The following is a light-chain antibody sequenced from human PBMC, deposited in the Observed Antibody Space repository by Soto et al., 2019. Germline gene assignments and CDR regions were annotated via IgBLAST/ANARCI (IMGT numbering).Light chain of an antibody. CDR3: SSYTRSRNLYV. CDR2: DVS. Sequence: QSALTLPASVSGSPGQSITISFTGASSDVGNYIYVSWYQQHPGKAPKLIIYDVSNRPSGVSNRFSGSKSVNTASLTISGLQAEDEGDYYCSSYTRSRNLYVFGPGTPLNVL. J-gene: IGLJ1*01. CDR1: SSDVGNYIY. V-gene: IGLV2-14*01.